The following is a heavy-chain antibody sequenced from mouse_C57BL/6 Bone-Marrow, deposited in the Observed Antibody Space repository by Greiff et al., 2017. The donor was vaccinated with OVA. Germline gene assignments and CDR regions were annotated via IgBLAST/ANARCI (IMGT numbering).Heavy chain of an antibody. CDR1: GYTFTSYW. CDR2: IDPSDSYT. J-gene: IGHJ3*01. D-gene: IGHD1-1*01. V-gene: IGHV1-69*01. Sequence: QVQLKQPGAELVMPGASVKLSCKASGYTFTSYWMHWVKQRPGQGLEWIGEIDPSDSYTNYNQKFKGKSTLTVDKSSSTAYMQLSSLTSEDSAVYYCARSFYYYGSSLAYWGQGTLVTVSA. CDR3: ARSFYYYGSSLAY.